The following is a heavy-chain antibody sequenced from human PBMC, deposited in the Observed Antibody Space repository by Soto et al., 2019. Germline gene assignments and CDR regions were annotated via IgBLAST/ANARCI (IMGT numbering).Heavy chain of an antibody. CDR2: IYYSGST. Sequence: SETLSLTCTVSSDSIISDCWSWIRQPPGKGLEWIGNIYYSGSTNYNPTLKSRVTISLDTSKNQFSLNLNSVTTADTAVYYCAREVLPGHWFDPWGQGTLVTVSS. V-gene: IGHV4-59*01. D-gene: IGHD3-10*01. CDR1: SDSIISDC. J-gene: IGHJ5*02. CDR3: AREVLPGHWFDP.